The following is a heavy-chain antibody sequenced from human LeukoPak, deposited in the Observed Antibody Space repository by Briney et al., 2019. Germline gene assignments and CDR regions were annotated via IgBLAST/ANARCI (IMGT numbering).Heavy chain of an antibody. D-gene: IGHD5-24*01. J-gene: IGHJ4*02. CDR3: ARVAHGLYPYYFDY. CDR2: IYYGGST. CDR1: GGSISTSSYY. Sequence: PSETLSLTCTVSGGSISTSSYYLGWIRQPPGKRLEWIGTIYYGGSTYYSPSLKNRVTISVDTSKNQFSLKLSSMTAADTAVYYCARVAHGLYPYYFDYWGQGTLVTVSS. V-gene: IGHV4-39*07.